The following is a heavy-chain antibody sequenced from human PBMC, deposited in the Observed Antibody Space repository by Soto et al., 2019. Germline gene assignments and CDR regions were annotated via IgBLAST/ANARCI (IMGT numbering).Heavy chain of an antibody. CDR1: RGTFSSYA. CDR2: IIPIFGTA. CDR3: ANHLGPDYGYGMDV. J-gene: IGHJ6*02. V-gene: IGHV1-69*13. Sequence: ASVKVSCKASRGTFSSYAISWVRQAPGQGLEWMGGIIPIFGTANYAQKFQGRVTITADESTSTAYMELSSLRSEDTAVYYCANHLGPDYGYGMDVWGQGTTVTVSS. D-gene: IGHD4-17*01.